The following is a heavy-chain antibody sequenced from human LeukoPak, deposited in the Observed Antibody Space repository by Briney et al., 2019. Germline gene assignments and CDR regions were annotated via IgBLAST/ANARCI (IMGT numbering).Heavy chain of an antibody. Sequence: GGSLRLSCAASGFTFSSYGMHWVRQAPGKGLEWVAFIRYDGSNKYYADSVKGRFTISRDNSKNTLYLQMNSLRAEDTAVYYCAKDHWSRQQLVHGFDYWGQGTLVTVSS. CDR3: AKDHWSRQQLVHGFDY. CDR2: IRYDGSNK. J-gene: IGHJ4*02. V-gene: IGHV3-30*02. CDR1: GFTFSSYG. D-gene: IGHD6-13*01.